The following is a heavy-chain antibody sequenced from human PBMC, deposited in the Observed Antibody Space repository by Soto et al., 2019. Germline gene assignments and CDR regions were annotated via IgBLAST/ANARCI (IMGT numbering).Heavy chain of an antibody. CDR2: VHYSGST. D-gene: IGHD3-16*01. J-gene: IGHJ4*02. CDR3: ARGVDYYATSGYFILDS. V-gene: IGHV4-59*01. Sequence: TLSLTWNLSGGSCHNFYCLWIRQPPGKGLEWVGHVHYSGSTNYSTSLNSRATISLDTSKSQLSLKLRSVTAADTAMYFCARGVDYYATSGYFILDSWGQGIPVTVS. CDR1: GGSCHNFY.